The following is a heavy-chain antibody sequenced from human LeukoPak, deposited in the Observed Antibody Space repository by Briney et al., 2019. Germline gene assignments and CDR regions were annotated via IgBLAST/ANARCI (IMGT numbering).Heavy chain of an antibody. CDR3: ARRGTVTLLR. D-gene: IGHD4-17*01. J-gene: IGHJ4*02. CDR1: GGSISSSSYY. Sequence: SETLSLTCTVSGGSISSSSYYWGWIRQPPGKGLEWIGSIYYSGSTYYNPSLKSRVTISVDTSKNQFSLKLSSVTAADTAAYYCARRGTVTLLRWGQGTLVTVSS. CDR2: IYYSGST. V-gene: IGHV4-39*07.